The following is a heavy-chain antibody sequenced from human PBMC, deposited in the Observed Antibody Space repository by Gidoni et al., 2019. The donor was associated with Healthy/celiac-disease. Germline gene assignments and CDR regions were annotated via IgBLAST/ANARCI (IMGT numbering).Heavy chain of an antibody. CDR1: GGSISSYY. J-gene: IGHJ2*01. V-gene: IGHV4-59*08. D-gene: IGHD2-2*01. CDR3: ARNYQGGYCSSTSCYVNWYFDL. CDR2: IYSSGST. Sequence: QVQLQESGPGLVKPSETLSLTCTVSGGSISSYYWSWIRQPPGKGLEWIGYIYSSGSTNYNPSLKRRVTISVDTSKNQFSLKRSSVTAEDTAVYYCARNYQGGYCSSTSCYVNWYFDLWGRGTLVTVSS.